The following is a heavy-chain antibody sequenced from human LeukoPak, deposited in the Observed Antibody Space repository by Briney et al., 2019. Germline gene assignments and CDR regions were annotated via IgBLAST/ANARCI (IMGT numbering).Heavy chain of an antibody. D-gene: IGHD3-22*01. Sequence: TGGSLRLSCAASGFTFSSYWMHWVRQAPGKGLVWVSRINSDGSSTSYADSVKGRFTISRDNAKNTLYLQMNSLRAEDTAVYYCARVIPRGYYDSSGYLFDYWGQGTLVTASS. V-gene: IGHV3-74*01. J-gene: IGHJ4*02. CDR3: ARVIPRGYYDSSGYLFDY. CDR1: GFTFSSYW. CDR2: INSDGSST.